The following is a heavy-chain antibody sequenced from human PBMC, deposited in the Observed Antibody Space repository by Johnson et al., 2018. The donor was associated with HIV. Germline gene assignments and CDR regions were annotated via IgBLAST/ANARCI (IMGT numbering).Heavy chain of an antibody. D-gene: IGHD3-16*01. CDR1: GFTFSASA. J-gene: IGHJ3*02. CDR3: TTGFGPAYEI. V-gene: IGHV3-73*01. CDR2: ISSKTNSYAT. Sequence: VQLVESGGGVVQPGRSLKLSCVASGFTFSASAIHWVRQASGKGLEWVGHISSKTNSYATELAASLKGRFTISRDDSKNTLYLQMNSLKPEDTAVYYCTTGFGPAYEIWGQGTMVTVSS.